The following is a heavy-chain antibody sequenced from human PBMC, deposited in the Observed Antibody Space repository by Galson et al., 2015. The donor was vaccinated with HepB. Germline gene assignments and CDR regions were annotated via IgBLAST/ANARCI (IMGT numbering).Heavy chain of an antibody. D-gene: IGHD6-25*01. J-gene: IGHJ4*02. V-gene: IGHV3-30-3*01. CDR3: ARGLASSGSTLDY. Sequence: SLRLSCAVSQFTIGTYAMHWVRQAPGKGLEWVAVISDDGDDKYYGDSVKGRFTISRDSSKNTLSLQINSLTEEDTAIYYCARGLASSGSTLDYWGQGTLVIVSS. CDR1: QFTIGTYA. CDR2: ISDDGDDK.